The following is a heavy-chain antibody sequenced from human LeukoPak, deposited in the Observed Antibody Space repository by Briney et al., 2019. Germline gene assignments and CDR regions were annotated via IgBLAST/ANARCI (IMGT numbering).Heavy chain of an antibody. CDR2: IEQDGSEK. D-gene: IGHD6-13*01. J-gene: IGHJ4*02. V-gene: IGHV3-7*01. Sequence: PGGSLRLSCAASGFTFSRYWMNWVRQAPGKGLEWVANIEQDGSEKYYVDSVKGRLTISRDNAKNSLYLQMNSLRAEDTAMYYCASPSGVAAGKYPLGDWGQGTLVTVSS. CDR1: GFTFSRYW. CDR3: ASPSGVAAGKYPLGD.